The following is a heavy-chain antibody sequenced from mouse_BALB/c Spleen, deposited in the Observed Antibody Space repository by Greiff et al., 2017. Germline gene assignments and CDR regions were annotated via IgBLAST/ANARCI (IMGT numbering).Heavy chain of an antibody. V-gene: IGHV14-3*02. J-gene: IGHJ4*01. D-gene: IGHD1-1*01. Sequence: EVQLQQSGAELVKPGASVKLSCTASGFNIKDTYMHWVKQRPEQGLEWIGRIDPANGNTKYDPKFQGKATITADTSSNTAYLQLSSLTSEDTAVYYCARRSITTVVPYAMDCWGQGTSVTVSS. CDR2: IDPANGNT. CDR1: GFNIKDTY. CDR3: ARRSITTVVPYAMDC.